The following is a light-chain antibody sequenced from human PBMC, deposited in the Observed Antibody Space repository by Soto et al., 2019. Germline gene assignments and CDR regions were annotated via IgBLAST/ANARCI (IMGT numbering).Light chain of an antibody. J-gene: IGLJ1*01. CDR1: SSDVCGYNS. V-gene: IGLV2-14*01. CDR2: EVS. CDR3: SSHRSSSTLYV. Sequence: QSALTQPASVSGSPGQSITISCTGTSSDVCGYNSVSWYQQHPGKAPKLMIYEVSNRPSGVSDRFSGSKSGNTASLTISGLQAEDEADYYCSSHRSSSTLYVFGSGTKVTVL.